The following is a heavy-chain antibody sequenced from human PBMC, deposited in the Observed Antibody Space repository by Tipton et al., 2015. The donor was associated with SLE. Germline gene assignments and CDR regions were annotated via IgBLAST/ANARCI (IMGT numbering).Heavy chain of an antibody. Sequence: TLSLTCTVSGGSISRYYWSWIRQFPGKGLEWIGYIYYRGNTKYNPSLKSRVTISVDASKSQFSLKLISVTAADTAVYYCARFFYYDNSRAWGWFDPWGQGTLVIVSS. D-gene: IGHD3-9*01. J-gene: IGHJ5*02. CDR1: GGSISRYY. CDR2: IYYRGNT. V-gene: IGHV4-59*01. CDR3: ARFFYYDNSRAWGWFDP.